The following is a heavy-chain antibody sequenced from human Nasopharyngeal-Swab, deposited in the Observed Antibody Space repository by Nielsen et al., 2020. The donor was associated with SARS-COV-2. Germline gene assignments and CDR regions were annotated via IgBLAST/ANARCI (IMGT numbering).Heavy chain of an antibody. J-gene: IGHJ4*02. D-gene: IGHD2-15*01. CDR2: IYSGGST. CDR3: ARETRFGYCSGGSCYGDFDY. Sequence: VRQAPGKGLEWASVIYSGGSTYYADSVKGRFTISRDNSKNTLYLQMNSLRAEDTAVYYCARETRFGYCSGGSCYGDFDYWGQGTLVTVSS. V-gene: IGHV3-53*01.